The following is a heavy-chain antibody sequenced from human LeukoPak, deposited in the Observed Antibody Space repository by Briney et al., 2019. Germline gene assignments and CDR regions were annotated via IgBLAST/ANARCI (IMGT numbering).Heavy chain of an antibody. V-gene: IGHV3-7*01. CDR2: IREDGGEK. CDR1: GFTVSSNY. D-gene: IGHD1-26*01. J-gene: IGHJ3*01. CDR3: ARDKEKGSTSGSSFHL. Sequence: GSLRLSCAASGFTVSSNYMSWVRRAPGKGLEWVANIREDGGEKYYVDSVKGRFTISRDNAKNSVYLQMNSLRAEDTGVYYCARDKEKGSTSGSSFHLWGQGTMVTVSS.